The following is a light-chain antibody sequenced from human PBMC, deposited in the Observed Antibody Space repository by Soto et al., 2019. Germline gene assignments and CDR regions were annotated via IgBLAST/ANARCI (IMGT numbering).Light chain of an antibody. CDR3: XXXXDYSWT. CDR1: QSLTXW. Sequence: DIHMTQSPSTLXXSXGXRVTITCRASQSLTXWLAWYQQKPGKAPNLLIYKTSSLESGVPSRFSGSGSGTEFTLTISXLQPXXXXXXXXXXXXDYSWTFGQGTKVEVK. J-gene: IGKJ1*01. CDR2: KTS. V-gene: IGKV1-5*03.